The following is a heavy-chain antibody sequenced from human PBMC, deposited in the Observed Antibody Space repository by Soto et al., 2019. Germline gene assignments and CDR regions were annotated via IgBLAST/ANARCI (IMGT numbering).Heavy chain of an antibody. CDR3: ARLRGNYASGTYLWGGEFDY. D-gene: IGHD3-10*01. Sequence: QLQLQESGPGLVKPSETLSLTCTVSGGSFSSSDYYWGWIRQPPGKGLEWIGSVYYSGSTYYNPSLKSRVTISVDTSKNHFSLNLSSVTAADTAVYYCARLRGNYASGTYLWGGEFDYWGQGTLVTVSS. V-gene: IGHV4-39*02. J-gene: IGHJ4*02. CDR2: VYYSGST. CDR1: GGSFSSSDYY.